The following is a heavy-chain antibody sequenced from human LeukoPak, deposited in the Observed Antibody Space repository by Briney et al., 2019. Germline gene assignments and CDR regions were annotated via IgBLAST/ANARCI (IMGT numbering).Heavy chain of an antibody. CDR3: GKSAPSGFDP. J-gene: IGHJ5*02. V-gene: IGHV1-3*01. CDR1: GYTSTSNY. Sequence: GASVKVSCKASGYTSTSNYIHWVRQAPGRSLEWMGRINAGNGDAKYSQNFHDRITITRDTSASTVYMELTSLRSEDTAVYYCGKSAPSGFDPWGQGTLVTVSS. CDR2: INAGNGDA.